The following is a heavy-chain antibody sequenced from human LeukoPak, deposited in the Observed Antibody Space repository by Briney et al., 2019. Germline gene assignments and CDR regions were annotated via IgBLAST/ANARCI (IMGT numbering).Heavy chain of an antibody. Sequence: SGGSLRLSCAASGFTVRSNYMNWVRQAPGKGLEWVSVIYSGGSTYYADSVKGRFTISRDNSKNTLYLQMNSLRAEDTAVYYCARDPDTALAKGYFDLWGRGTLVTVSS. D-gene: IGHD5-18*01. V-gene: IGHV3-53*01. CDR1: GFTVRSNY. CDR3: ARDPDTALAKGYFDL. CDR2: IYSGGST. J-gene: IGHJ2*01.